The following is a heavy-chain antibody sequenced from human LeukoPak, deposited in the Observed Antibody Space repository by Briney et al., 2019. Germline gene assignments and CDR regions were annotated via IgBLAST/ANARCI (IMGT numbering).Heavy chain of an antibody. CDR1: GVSITSSSYY. CDR2: IYYGGST. Sequence: SETLSLTCTVSGVSITSSSYYWGWIRHPPGTGLEWIGIIYYGGSTYYTPSIKSPVTISVDPSKNPFSLKLSSVTAADTAVYYCARNPYFYYDSREDAFDIWGEGTMVTVSS. CDR3: ARNPYFYYDSREDAFDI. V-gene: IGHV4-39*01. J-gene: IGHJ3*02. D-gene: IGHD3-22*01.